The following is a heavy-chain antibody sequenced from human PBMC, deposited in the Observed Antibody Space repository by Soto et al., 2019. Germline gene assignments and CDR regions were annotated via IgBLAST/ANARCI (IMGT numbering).Heavy chain of an antibody. J-gene: IGHJ3*02. V-gene: IGHV1-69*02. Sequence: ASVKVSCKASGGTFSSYTISWVRQAPGQGLEWMGRIIPILGIANYAQKFQGRVTITADKSTSTAYMELSSLRSEDTAVYYCARRRGYSYGQKTRPDAFDIWGQGTMVTVSS. CDR1: GGTFSSYT. D-gene: IGHD5-18*01. CDR3: ARRRGYSYGQKTRPDAFDI. CDR2: IIPILGIA.